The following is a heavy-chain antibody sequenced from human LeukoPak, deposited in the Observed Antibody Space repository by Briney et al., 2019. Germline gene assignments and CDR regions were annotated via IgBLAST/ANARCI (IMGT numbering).Heavy chain of an antibody. Sequence: GGSLRLSCAATGFIFSSYSINWVRQAPGKGLEWVASISTTSTYVNYVDSVKGRFTISRDNAKNSLYLQMNSLRAEDTAVYYCARDTPTGTTEYYYYGMDVWGQGTTVTVSS. CDR3: ARDTPTGTTEYYYYGMDV. CDR1: GFIFSSYS. J-gene: IGHJ6*02. D-gene: IGHD1-7*01. V-gene: IGHV3-21*01. CDR2: ISTTSTYV.